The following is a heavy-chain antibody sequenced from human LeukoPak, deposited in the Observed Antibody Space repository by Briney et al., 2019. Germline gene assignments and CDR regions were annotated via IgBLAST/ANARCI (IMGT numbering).Heavy chain of an antibody. CDR3: ARPRDGGGYSFYFDY. V-gene: IGHV3-21*04. Sequence: KPGGSLRLSCAASGFTFSSYNMNWVRQAPGKGLEWVSSITSGSSYRFYADSVKGRFTISRDNAKNSLYLQMNSLRAEDTAVYYCARPRDGGGYSFYFDYWGQGTLVTVSS. CDR2: ITSGSSYR. D-gene: IGHD3-22*01. J-gene: IGHJ4*02. CDR1: GFTFSSYN.